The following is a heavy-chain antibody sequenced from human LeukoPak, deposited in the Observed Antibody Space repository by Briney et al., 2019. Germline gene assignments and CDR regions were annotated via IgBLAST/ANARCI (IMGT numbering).Heavy chain of an antibody. Sequence: GGSLRLSCTGSGFTFSAQYINWVRQIPGKGLVWVSRISGDGSDRSYADSVKGRFTISRDNAKNTVFLQMTSLRVEDTAVYYCFVGRRASNDAHDDWGQGTMVTVSS. J-gene: IGHJ3*01. V-gene: IGHV3-74*01. D-gene: IGHD6-6*01. CDR2: ISGDGSDR. CDR3: FVGRRASNDAHDD. CDR1: GFTFSAQY.